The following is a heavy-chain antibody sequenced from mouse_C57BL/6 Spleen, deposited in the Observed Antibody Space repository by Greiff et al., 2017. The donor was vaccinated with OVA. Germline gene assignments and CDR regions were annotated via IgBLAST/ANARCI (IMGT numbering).Heavy chain of an antibody. D-gene: IGHD1-1*01. CDR2: IDPSDSYT. Sequence: QVQLQQPGAELVKPGASVKLSCKASGYTFTSYWMQWVKQRPGQGLEWIGEIDPSDSYTNYNQKFKGKATLTVDTSSSTAYMQLSSLTSEDSAVYYCARRGVVAPPFAYWGQGTLVTVSA. J-gene: IGHJ3*01. CDR3: ARRGVVAPPFAY. CDR1: GYTFTSYW. V-gene: IGHV1-50*01.